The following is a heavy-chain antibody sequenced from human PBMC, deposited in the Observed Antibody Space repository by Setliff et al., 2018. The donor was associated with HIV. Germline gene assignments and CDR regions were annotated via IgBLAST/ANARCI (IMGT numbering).Heavy chain of an antibody. CDR2: INDSGNT. CDR1: GGSVSDDY. V-gene: IGHV4-34*01. CDR3: ARGDYYDSTGYEGLDS. J-gene: IGHJ4*02. D-gene: IGHD3-22*01. Sequence: SETLSLTCAVYGGSVSDDYWSWIRQPPGRGMEWIGEINDSGNTNFNPSLRSRVTISVDTSKNQFSLKLNSVTAADTAVYYCARGDYYDSTGYEGLDSWGRGTLVTVSS.